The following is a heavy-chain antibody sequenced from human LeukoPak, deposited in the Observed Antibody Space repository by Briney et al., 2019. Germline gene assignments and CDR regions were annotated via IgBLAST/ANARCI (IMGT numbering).Heavy chain of an antibody. CDR1: GYTFTSYG. D-gene: IGHD3-3*02. CDR3: ARGLGFLEWAPLDV. V-gene: IGHV1-18*01. CDR2: ISAYNGNT. Sequence: ASVKVSCKASGYTFTSYGISWVRQAPGQGLEWMGWISAYNGNTNYARKLQGRVTMTTDTSTSTAYMELRSLRSDDTAVYYCARGLGFLEWAPLDVWGKGTTVTVSS. J-gene: IGHJ6*04.